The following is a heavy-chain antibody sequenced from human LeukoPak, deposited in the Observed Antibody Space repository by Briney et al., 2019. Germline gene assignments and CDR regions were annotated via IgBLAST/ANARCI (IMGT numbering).Heavy chain of an antibody. CDR1: GFTFSDYG. CDR3: AKDGRYYGSGSPDANLFDH. CDR2: IWYDASNK. D-gene: IGHD3-10*01. V-gene: IGHV3-30*02. Sequence: GGSLRLTCAASGFTFSDYGMHWVSQAPGKGLERVAFIWYDASNKYYAGPVKGRFTISRDSSKNTVYLQMTSLRAEDTAVYYCAKDGRYYGSGSPDANLFDHWGQGALVTVSS. J-gene: IGHJ4*02.